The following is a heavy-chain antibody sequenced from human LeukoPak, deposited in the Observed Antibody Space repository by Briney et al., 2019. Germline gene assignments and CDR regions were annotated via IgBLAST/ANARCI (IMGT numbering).Heavy chain of an antibody. V-gene: IGHV3-7*03. Sequence: GGSLRLSCAASGFTFSNYWMNWVRQVPGKGLEWVATIKQDRGERYYVDSVEGRFTISRDNGKTSVYLQVNSLRADDTAVYYCARDKEEMVRAPYAFGLWGRGTMVIVSS. CDR3: ARDKEEMVRAPYAFGL. CDR2: IKQDRGER. CDR1: GFTFSNYW. J-gene: IGHJ3*01. D-gene: IGHD3-10*01.